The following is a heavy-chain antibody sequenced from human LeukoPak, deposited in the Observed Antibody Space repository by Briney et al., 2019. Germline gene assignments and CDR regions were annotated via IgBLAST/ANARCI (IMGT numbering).Heavy chain of an antibody. CDR3: ARESGFIVVVPAAVSDAFDI. D-gene: IGHD2-2*01. Sequence: SVKVSCKASGGTFSSYAISWVRQAPGQGLEWMGGIIPIFGTANYAQKFQGRVTITADESTSTAYMELSSLRSEDTAVYYCARESGFIVVVPAAVSDAFDIWGQGTMVTVSS. J-gene: IGHJ3*02. CDR1: GGTFSSYA. V-gene: IGHV1-69*13. CDR2: IIPIFGTA.